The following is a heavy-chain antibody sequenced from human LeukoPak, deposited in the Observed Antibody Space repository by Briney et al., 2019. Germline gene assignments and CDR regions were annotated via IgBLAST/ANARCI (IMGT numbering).Heavy chain of an antibody. V-gene: IGHV3-23*01. CDR2: ISVSGDST. D-gene: IGHD3-22*01. CDR3: ARYGATMTVAHYYYYMDV. J-gene: IGHJ6*03. Sequence: GGSLRLSCAASGFTFSNYAMRWGRQAPGKGLELVSGISVSGDSTYYADSVKCRFTISRDNSKNTLYLQMNSLRAEDTAVYYCARYGATMTVAHYYYYMDVWGKGTTVTISS. CDR1: GFTFSNYA.